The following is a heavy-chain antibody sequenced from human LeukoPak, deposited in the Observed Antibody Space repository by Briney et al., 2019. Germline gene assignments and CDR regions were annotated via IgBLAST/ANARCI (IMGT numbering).Heavy chain of an antibody. CDR3: AKRSYGDYDDYYYYMDV. V-gene: IGHV3-30*04. CDR1: GFTFSSYA. Sequence: TGGSLRLSCAASGFTFSSYAMHWVRQAPGKGLEWVAVISYDGSNKYYADSVKGRFTISRDNSKNTLYLQMNSLRAEDTAVYYCAKRSYGDYDDYYYYMDVWGKGTTVTVSS. CDR2: ISYDGSNK. D-gene: IGHD4-17*01. J-gene: IGHJ6*03.